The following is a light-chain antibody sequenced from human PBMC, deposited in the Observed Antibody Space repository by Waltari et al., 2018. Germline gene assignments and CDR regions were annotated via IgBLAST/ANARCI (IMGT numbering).Light chain of an antibody. J-gene: IGKJ4*01. CDR3: MQGTHWPLT. V-gene: IGKV2-30*02. CDR2: KVS. Sequence: DVAMTQYPLSLPVTLGPPAYIASTSSQSLVHSDGNTYLAWFQQRPGQSPRRLIYKVSNRESGVPDRFSASGSGTDFTLKISRVEAEDVGVYYCMQGTHWPLTFGGGTKVEIK. CDR1: QSLVHSDGNTY.